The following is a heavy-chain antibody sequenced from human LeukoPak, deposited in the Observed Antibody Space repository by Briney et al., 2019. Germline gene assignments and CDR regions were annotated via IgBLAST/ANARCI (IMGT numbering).Heavy chain of an antibody. D-gene: IGHD2-2*01. Sequence: GGSLRLSCAASGFTFSSYEMNWVRQAPGKGLEWVSYISSSGSTTYYADSVKGRFTISRDNAKNSLYLQMNSLRAEDTAVYYCAREPVVPAANYYYYGMDVWGKGTTVTVSS. CDR2: ISSSGSTT. J-gene: IGHJ6*04. CDR1: GFTFSSYE. V-gene: IGHV3-48*03. CDR3: AREPVVPAANYYYYGMDV.